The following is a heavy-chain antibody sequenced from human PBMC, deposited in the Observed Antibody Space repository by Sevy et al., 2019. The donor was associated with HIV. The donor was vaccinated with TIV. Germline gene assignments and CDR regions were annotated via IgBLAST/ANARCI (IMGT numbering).Heavy chain of an antibody. J-gene: IGHJ4*02. CDR3: ARGLNVVY. CDR1: GFTFSSYA. V-gene: IGHV3-30*04. D-gene: IGHD5-12*01. CDR2: ISHDGSNK. Sequence: GGSLRLSCAASGFTFSSYAMHWVRQAPGKGLEWVAVISHDGSNKYYADSVKGRFTISRDNSKNTLYQQMNSLRAEDTAGYCRARGLNVVYWGQGTLVTVSS.